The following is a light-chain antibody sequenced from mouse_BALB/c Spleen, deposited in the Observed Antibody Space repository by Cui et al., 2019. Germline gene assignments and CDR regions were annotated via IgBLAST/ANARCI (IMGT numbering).Light chain of an antibody. V-gene: IGKV4-68*01. CDR3: QQWSSNPPT. J-gene: IGKJ2*01. CDR1: SSVSY. Sequence: QIVLTHSPATMSPSPGEKVTMTCSASSSVSYMYWYQQKPRSSPKPWIYLTSNLASGVPARFSGSGSGTAYSLTISSMEAEDAATYYCQQWSSNPPTFGGGTKLEIK. CDR2: LTS.